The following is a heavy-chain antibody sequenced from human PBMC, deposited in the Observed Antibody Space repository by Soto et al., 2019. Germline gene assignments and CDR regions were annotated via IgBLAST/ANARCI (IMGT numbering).Heavy chain of an antibody. V-gene: IGHV3-15*07. CDR3: TTGSNGDDDLDAFDI. Sequence: GGSLRLSCAASGFTFSNAWMNWVRQAPGKGLEWVGRIKSKTDGGTTDYAAPVKGRFTISRDDSKNTLYLQMNSLKTEDTAVAYCTTGSNGDDDLDAFDIWGQGTMVTVSS. CDR1: GFTFSNAW. CDR2: IKSKTDGGTT. D-gene: IGHD4-17*01. J-gene: IGHJ3*02.